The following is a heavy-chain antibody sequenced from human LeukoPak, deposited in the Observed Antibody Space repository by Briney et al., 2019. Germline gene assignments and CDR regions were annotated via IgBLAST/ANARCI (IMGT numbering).Heavy chain of an antibody. CDR1: GGSFSGYY. CDR2: INHSGST. D-gene: IGHD3-22*01. Sequence: NPSETLPLTCAVYGGSFSGYYWSWIRQPPGKGLEWIGEINHSGSTNYNPSLKSRVTISVNTSKNQFSLKLSSVTAADTAVYYCARGNRVYYDSSFDPWGQGTLVTVSS. J-gene: IGHJ5*02. V-gene: IGHV4-34*01. CDR3: ARGNRVYYDSSFDP.